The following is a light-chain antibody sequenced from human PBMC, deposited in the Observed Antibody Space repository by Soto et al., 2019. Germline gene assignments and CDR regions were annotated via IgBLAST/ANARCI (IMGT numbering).Light chain of an antibody. CDR3: QQYNNWPPVT. CDR2: GAS. Sequence: EIVITQSPATLSVSPGERATLSCRASQSVSSNLAWYQQKPGQAPRLLIYGASTRATGTPARFSGSGSGTEFTLTISSLQSEDFAVYYCQQYNNWPPVTFGQGTKVEIK. CDR1: QSVSSN. V-gene: IGKV3-15*01. J-gene: IGKJ1*01.